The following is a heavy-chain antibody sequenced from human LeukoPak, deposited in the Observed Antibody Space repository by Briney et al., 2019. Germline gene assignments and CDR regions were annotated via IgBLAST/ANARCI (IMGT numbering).Heavy chain of an antibody. CDR2: IKSKMAGGTA. J-gene: IGHJ4*02. V-gene: IGHV3-15*07. CDR1: GLTVSGVW. Sequence: GGSLRLSCAVSGLTVSGVWMNWVRQSAGRGLEWVGRIKSKMAGGTADYAAPVKGRFTISRDDSRNTVDLQMNGLTVEDTALYYCAWGGAQHYESWGQGTLVTVSS. D-gene: IGHD3-16*01. CDR3: AWGGAQHYES.